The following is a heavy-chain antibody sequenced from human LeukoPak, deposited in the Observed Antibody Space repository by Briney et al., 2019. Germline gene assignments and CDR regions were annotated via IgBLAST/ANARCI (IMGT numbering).Heavy chain of an antibody. CDR1: GGSFSGYY. V-gene: IGHV4-34*01. Sequence: PSETLSLTCAVYGGSFSGYYWSWIRQPPGKGPEWIGEINHSGSTNYNPSLKSRVTISVDTSKNQFSLKLSSVTAADTAVYYCARRHYYGSGSYYNRFDYWGQGTLVTVSS. CDR2: INHSGST. D-gene: IGHD3-10*01. CDR3: ARRHYYGSGSYYNRFDY. J-gene: IGHJ4*02.